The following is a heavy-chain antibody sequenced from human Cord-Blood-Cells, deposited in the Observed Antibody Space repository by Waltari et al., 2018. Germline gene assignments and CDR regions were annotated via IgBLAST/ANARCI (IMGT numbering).Heavy chain of an antibody. J-gene: IGHJ4*02. CDR2: ISGRGGST. D-gene: IGHD1-26*01. CDR3: AKGGGELLPVGY. Sequence: EVQLLESGGGLVQPGGSLRLSCAASGFTFSSYAMSWVRQAPGKGLEWVSAISGRGGSTYYADSVKGRFTISRDNSKNTLYLQMNSLGAEDTAVYYCAKGGGELLPVGYWGQGTLVTVSS. CDR1: GFTFSSYA. V-gene: IGHV3-23*01.